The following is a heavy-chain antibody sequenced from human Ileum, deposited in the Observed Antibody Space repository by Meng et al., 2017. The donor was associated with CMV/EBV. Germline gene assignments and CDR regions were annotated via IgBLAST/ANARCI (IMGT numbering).Heavy chain of an antibody. J-gene: IGHJ4*02. CDR1: GFTFSSSW. CDR3: ARESVNLVTDS. D-gene: IGHD5-18*01. CDR2: INDDGGST. Sequence: GGSLRLSCAASGFTFSSSWMHWVRQGPGKGLMWISRINDDGGSTSYADSVKGRFTISRDNAKNTLYLQMNSLRAEDTAVYYCARESVNLVTDSWGQGMRVTVYS. V-gene: IGHV3-74*01.